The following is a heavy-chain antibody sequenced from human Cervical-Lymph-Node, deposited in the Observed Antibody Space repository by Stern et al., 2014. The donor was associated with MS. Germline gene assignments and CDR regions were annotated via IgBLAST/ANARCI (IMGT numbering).Heavy chain of an antibody. D-gene: IGHD2-2*01. J-gene: IGHJ4*02. CDR1: GFPFSRYT. Sequence: EVQLVESGGGLVKPGGSLRLSCVTSGFPFSRYTMNWVRPAPGKGLEWVSSISTRSNYIYYADSVKGRFTISRDNAKNSLSLQMNSLRAEDTAVYYCARDTYTSSYFDSWGQGTLVTVSS. CDR2: ISTRSNYI. CDR3: ARDTYTSSYFDS. V-gene: IGHV3-21*01.